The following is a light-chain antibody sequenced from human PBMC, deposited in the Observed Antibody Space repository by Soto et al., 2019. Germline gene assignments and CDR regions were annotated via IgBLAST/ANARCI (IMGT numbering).Light chain of an antibody. V-gene: IGKV3D-20*02. CDR1: QDVFSNF. Sequence: ENVLTQSPGTLSLSPGESATLSCRASQDVFSNFFAWYQQKPGQAPRLLIHGASNRATGIPDRFSGSGSGTDFTLTISSLEPEDFAVYYCQQRSNWLFGPGTKVDIK. J-gene: IGKJ3*01. CDR2: GAS. CDR3: QQRSNWL.